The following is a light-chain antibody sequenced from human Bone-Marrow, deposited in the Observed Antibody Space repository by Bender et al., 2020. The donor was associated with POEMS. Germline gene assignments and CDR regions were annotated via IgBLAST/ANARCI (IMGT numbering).Light chain of an antibody. CDR1: SSNIGAGYD. V-gene: IGLV1-40*01. CDR3: AVWDDSLNGWV. J-gene: IGLJ3*02. CDR2: GNS. Sequence: QSVLTQPPSVSGAPGQRVTISCTGSSSNIGAGYDVHWYQQLPGTAPKLLIYGNSNRPSGVPDRFSGSKSGTSASLAITGLQSDDEADYYCAVWDDSLNGWVFGGGTKLTVL.